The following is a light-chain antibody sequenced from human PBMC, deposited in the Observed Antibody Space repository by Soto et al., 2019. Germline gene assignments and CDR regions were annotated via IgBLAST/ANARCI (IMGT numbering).Light chain of an antibody. J-gene: IGKJ5*01. CDR2: GAS. V-gene: IGKV3-20*01. Sequence: EIVLTQSPGTLSLSPGERATLSCRASQSVSSSYLAWYQQKPGQAPRLLIYGASSRATGIPDRFSGSGSGTDFTLTSSRLEHEDFAVYYCQQYGSSPLITFGQGTRLEIK. CDR3: QQYGSSPLIT. CDR1: QSVSSSY.